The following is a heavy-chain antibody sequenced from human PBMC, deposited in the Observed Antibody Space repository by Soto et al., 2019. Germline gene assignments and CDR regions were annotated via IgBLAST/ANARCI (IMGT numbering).Heavy chain of an antibody. CDR1: GGSISSSSYY. V-gene: IGHV4-39*01. J-gene: IGHJ6*02. Sequence: PSETLSLTCTVSGGSISSSSYYWGWIRQPPGKGLEWIGSIYYSGSTYYNPSLKSRVTISVDASKNQFSLKLSSVTAAGTAVYYCASLYCTNGVCYTGDYYGMDVWGQGTTVTVS. CDR2: IYYSGST. CDR3: ASLYCTNGVCYTGDYYGMDV. D-gene: IGHD2-8*01.